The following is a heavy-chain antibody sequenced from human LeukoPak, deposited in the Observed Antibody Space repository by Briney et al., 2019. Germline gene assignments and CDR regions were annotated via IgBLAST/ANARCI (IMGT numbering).Heavy chain of an antibody. CDR1: GYTFISYD. V-gene: IGHV1-8*01. CDR3: ASAALVNTNWYYFDY. CDR2: MNPNSGNT. D-gene: IGHD1-1*01. J-gene: IGHJ4*02. Sequence: ASVKVSCKASGYTFISYDINWVRQATGQGLEGMGWMNPNSGNTGYAQKFQGRVTMTRNTSISTAYMELSSLRSEDTAVYYCASAALVNTNWYYFDYWGQGTLVTVSS.